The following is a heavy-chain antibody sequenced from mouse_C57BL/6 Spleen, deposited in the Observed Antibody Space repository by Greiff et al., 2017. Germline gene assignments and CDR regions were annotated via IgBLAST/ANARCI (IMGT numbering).Heavy chain of an antibody. D-gene: IGHD1-1*01. J-gene: IGHJ2*01. V-gene: IGHV1-50*01. CDR3: ARRTTVVGSFDY. CDR2: IYPSDSYT. Sequence: QVQLQQPGAELVKPGASVKLSCKASGYTFTSYWMQWVKQRPGQGLEWIGEIYPSDSYTNYNQKFKGKATLTVDTSSSTAYMQLSSLTSEDSAVYYCARRTTVVGSFDYWGQGTTLTVSS. CDR1: GYTFTSYW.